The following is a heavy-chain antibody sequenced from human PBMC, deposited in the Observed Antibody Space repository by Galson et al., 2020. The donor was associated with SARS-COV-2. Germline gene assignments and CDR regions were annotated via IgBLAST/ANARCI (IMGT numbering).Heavy chain of an antibody. CDR1: GGSVSSANYY. V-gene: IGHV4-61*01. CDR2: IHHSGSTT. D-gene: IGHD3-3*01. CDR3: AIFSTYYDFWSGFIRDY. J-gene: IGHJ4*02. Sequence: SETLSLTCKVSGGSVSSANYYWPWIRQTPGKGLEWIGYIHHSGSTTNYNPSLKSRVTMSVDTPKNQLSLKLSSVTAADTAVYYCAIFSTYYDFWSGFIRDYWGQGTLVTVSS.